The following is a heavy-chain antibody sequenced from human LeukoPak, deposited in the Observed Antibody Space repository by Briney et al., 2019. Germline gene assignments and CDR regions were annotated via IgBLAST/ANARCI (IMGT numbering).Heavy chain of an antibody. D-gene: IGHD4-17*01. CDR3: AKDSYGATNWYFDL. Sequence: GGSLRLSCAPSGFTFSSYAMSWVRQAPGKGLEWVSAISGSGGSTYYADSVKGRFTISRDNSKNTLYLQMNSLRAEDTAVYYCAKDSYGATNWYFDLWGRGTLVTVSS. CDR1: GFTFSSYA. J-gene: IGHJ2*01. CDR2: ISGSGGST. V-gene: IGHV3-23*01.